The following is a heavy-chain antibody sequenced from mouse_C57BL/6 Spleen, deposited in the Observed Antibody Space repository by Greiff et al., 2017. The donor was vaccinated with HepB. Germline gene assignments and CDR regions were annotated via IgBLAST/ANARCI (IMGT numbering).Heavy chain of an antibody. CDR1: GYAFSSSW. J-gene: IGHJ4*01. CDR2: IYPGDGDT. V-gene: IGHV1-82*01. Sequence: LVESGPELVKPGASVKISCKASGYAFSSSWMNWVKQRPGKGLEWIGRIYPGDGDTNYNGKFKGKATLTADKSSSTAYMQLSSLTSEDSAVYFCARLLNYGSSYDAMDYWGQGTSVTVSS. CDR3: ARLLNYGSSYDAMDY. D-gene: IGHD1-1*01.